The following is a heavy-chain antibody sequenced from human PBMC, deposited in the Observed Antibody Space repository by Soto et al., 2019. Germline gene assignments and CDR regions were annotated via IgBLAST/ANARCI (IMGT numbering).Heavy chain of an antibody. D-gene: IGHD4-4*01. CDR2: ISGSGGST. V-gene: IGHV3-23*01. CDR3: ANSPYSKASRYYFDY. J-gene: IGHJ4*02. CDR1: GFTFSSYA. Sequence: PGGSLRLSCAASGFTFSSYAMSWVRQAPGKGLEWVSAISGSGGSTYYADSVKGRFAISRDNSKNTLYLQMNSLRAEDTAVYYCANSPYSKASRYYFDYWGQGTLVTVSS.